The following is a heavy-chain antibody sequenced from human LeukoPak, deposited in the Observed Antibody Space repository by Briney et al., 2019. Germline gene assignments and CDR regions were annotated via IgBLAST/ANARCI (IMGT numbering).Heavy chain of an antibody. Sequence: GGSLRLSCAASGFTFDDYTMHWVRQAPGKGLEWVSLISWDGGSTYYADSVKGRFTISRDNSKNSLYLQMNSLRTEDTALYYCVKDGAGKEFDYWGQGTLVTVSS. J-gene: IGHJ4*02. CDR3: VKDGAGKEFDY. V-gene: IGHV3-43*01. CDR1: GFTFDDYT. CDR2: ISWDGGST. D-gene: IGHD6-13*01.